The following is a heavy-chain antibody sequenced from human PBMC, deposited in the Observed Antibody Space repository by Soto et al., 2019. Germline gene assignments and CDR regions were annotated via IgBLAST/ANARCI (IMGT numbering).Heavy chain of an antibody. CDR1: GGTFRNYP. J-gene: IGHJ4*02. V-gene: IGHV1-69*02. Sequence: QVQLVQSGTEVKKPGSSVKVSGKASGGTFRNYPINWGRQAHVQGLEWMGRLFPLTDIPDYAQNFQARLTISADKSTSTAYMELSSLTSDDTAMYFCARGPLVVLNYFESWGQGNLVTVSS. CDR3: ARGPLVVLNYFES. CDR2: LFPLTDIP.